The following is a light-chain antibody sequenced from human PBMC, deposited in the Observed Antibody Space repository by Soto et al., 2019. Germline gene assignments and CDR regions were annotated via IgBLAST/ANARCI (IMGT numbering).Light chain of an antibody. V-gene: IGKV1-5*03. CDR1: QSISSW. J-gene: IGKJ1*01. CDR3: QYYNNYCWP. CDR2: KTS. Sequence: DIQLTQSPSTLSASVGDRVTITCRASQSISSWLAWYQQKPGKAPKFLIYKTSNLESGVPSRFSGSGSGTEFTLTISSLQPDDFATYYCQYYNNYCWPFGKGTKVEIK.